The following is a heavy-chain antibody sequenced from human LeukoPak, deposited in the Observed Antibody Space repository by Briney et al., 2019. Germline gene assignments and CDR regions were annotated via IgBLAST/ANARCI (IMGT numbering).Heavy chain of an antibody. J-gene: IGHJ4*02. D-gene: IGHD3-22*01. Sequence: GGSLRLSCSASGFTSSTSAIHWVRQAPGKGLEYVSAISSSGGSTYYAGSVKGRFTISRDNSKNTLSLQMSSLRPEDTAVYYCVKLPYSDTSAYYVDYWGQGTLVTVSS. V-gene: IGHV3-64D*06. CDR3: VKLPYSDTSAYYVDY. CDR2: ISSSGGST. CDR1: GFTSSTSA.